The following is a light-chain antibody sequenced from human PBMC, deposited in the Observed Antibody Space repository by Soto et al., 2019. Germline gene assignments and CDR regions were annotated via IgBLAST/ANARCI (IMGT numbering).Light chain of an antibody. CDR2: GAS. Sequence: EIVMTQSPATLSVSPGERATLSCRASQSVSSNLAWYQQKPGQAPRLLIYGASTRATGIPARFSGSGSGTEFTLTISSLQSEDFAVYYCQQYGSSVFNFGPGTKVDIK. CDR3: QQYGSSVFN. J-gene: IGKJ3*01. CDR1: QSVSSN. V-gene: IGKV3-15*01.